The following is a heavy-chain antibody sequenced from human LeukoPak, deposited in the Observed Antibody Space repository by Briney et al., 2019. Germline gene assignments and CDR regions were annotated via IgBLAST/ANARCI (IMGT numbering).Heavy chain of an antibody. Sequence: PGESLRLSCAASGFTFSNAWMNWVRQAPGKGLEWVSSISSSSSYIYYADSVKGRFTISRDNAKNSLYLQMNSLRGEDTAVYYCARQPRGYYGSEFDPWGQGTLVTVSS. CDR1: GFTFSNAW. V-gene: IGHV3-21*01. CDR2: ISSSSSYI. D-gene: IGHD3-10*01. CDR3: ARQPRGYYGSEFDP. J-gene: IGHJ5*02.